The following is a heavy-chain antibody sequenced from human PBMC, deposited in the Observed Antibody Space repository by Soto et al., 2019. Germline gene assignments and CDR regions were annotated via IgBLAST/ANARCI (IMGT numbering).Heavy chain of an antibody. J-gene: IGHJ4*02. CDR1: GFTFSSYS. D-gene: IGHD4-17*01. Sequence: EVQLVESGGGLVKPGGSPRLSCAASGFTFSSYSMNWVRQAPGKGLEWVSSITSSSTYIYYVDSVKGRFTISRDNAKNSLYLQMNSLRAEDTAVYYCARDLGDFGDFVDDYWGQGTLVTVSS. CDR2: ITSSSTYI. CDR3: ARDLGDFGDFVDDY. V-gene: IGHV3-21*01.